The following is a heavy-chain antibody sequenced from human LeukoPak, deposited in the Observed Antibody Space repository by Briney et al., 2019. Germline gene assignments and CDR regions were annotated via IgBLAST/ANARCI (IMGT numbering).Heavy chain of an antibody. Sequence: SQTLSLTCAISGDSVSSNSAAWSWIRQSPSRGLEWLGRTYYRSKWYNDYAGSVKSRITINPGTSKNQFSLQLNSVTPEDTAVYYCAGGSAFHIWGQGTMVTVSS. V-gene: IGHV6-1*01. D-gene: IGHD2-15*01. CDR1: GDSVSSNSAA. CDR3: AGGSAFHI. CDR2: TYYRSKWYN. J-gene: IGHJ3*02.